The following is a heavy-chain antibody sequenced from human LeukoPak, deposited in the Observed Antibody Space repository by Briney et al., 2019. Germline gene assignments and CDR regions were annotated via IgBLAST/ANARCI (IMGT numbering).Heavy chain of an antibody. Sequence: PSETLSLTCTVSGGSISSYYWSWIRQPPGKGLEWMGYIYYSGSTNYNPSLKSRVTIPVDTSKNQFSLKLSSVTAADTAVYYCTRGKAEYYDFWSGTIFDYWGQGTLVTVSS. CDR1: GGSISSYY. J-gene: IGHJ4*02. CDR2: IYYSGST. CDR3: TRGKAEYYDFWSGTIFDY. V-gene: IGHV4-59*01. D-gene: IGHD3-3*01.